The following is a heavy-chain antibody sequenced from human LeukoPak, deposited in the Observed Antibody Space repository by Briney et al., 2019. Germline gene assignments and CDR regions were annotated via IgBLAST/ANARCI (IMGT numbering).Heavy chain of an antibody. D-gene: IGHD3-22*01. Sequence: ASVKVSCKASGYTFTSYGISLVRQAPGQGLEWMGWISAYNGNTNYAQKLQGRVTMTTDTSTSTAYMELRSLRSDDTAVYYCARDDGRDSSLRLFDYWGQGTLVTVSS. CDR2: ISAYNGNT. J-gene: IGHJ4*02. CDR1: GYTFTSYG. V-gene: IGHV1-18*01. CDR3: ARDDGRDSSLRLFDY.